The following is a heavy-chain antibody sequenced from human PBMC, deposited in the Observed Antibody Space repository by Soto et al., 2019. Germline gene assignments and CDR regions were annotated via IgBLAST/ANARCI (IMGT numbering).Heavy chain of an antibody. CDR3: ARAQWLAPSICFDY. Sequence: PGGSLRISCAASGFTFRIYAMSWVRKTPGEGLEWVSGIGGSGSSTFYADSGKGRFTISRDNSKNTLYLQMNSLRAEDTATYFCARAQWLAPSICFDYWGQGLLVTVSS. D-gene: IGHD6-19*01. V-gene: IGHV3-23*01. CDR1: GFTFRIYA. J-gene: IGHJ4*02. CDR2: IGGSGSST.